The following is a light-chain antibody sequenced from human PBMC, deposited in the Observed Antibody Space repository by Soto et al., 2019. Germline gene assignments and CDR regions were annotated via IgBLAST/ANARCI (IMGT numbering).Light chain of an antibody. V-gene: IGLV1-44*01. CDR2: SNN. J-gene: IGLJ3*02. CDR1: ISNIGSNT. Sequence: QSVLTQPPSASGTPGQRVTISLSGSISNIGSNTVNWYQQLPGTAPKLLIYSNNQRPSGVPDRFSGSKSGTSASLAISGLQSEDEADYYCAAWDDSLNGWVFGGGTKVTVL. CDR3: AAWDDSLNGWV.